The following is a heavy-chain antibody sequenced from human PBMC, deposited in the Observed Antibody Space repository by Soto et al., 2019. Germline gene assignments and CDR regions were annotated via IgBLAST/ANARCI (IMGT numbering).Heavy chain of an antibody. CDR3: AHSWNTYYDFWSGYYPHVTWFDP. V-gene: IGHV2-5*02. D-gene: IGHD3-3*01. CDR1: GFSLSTSGVG. J-gene: IGHJ5*02. CDR2: IYWDDDK. Sequence: QITLKESGPTLVKPTQTLTLTCTFSGFSLSTSGVGVGWIRQPPGKALEWLALIYWDDDKRYSPSLKSRLTLPKDTTKNQVVLTMTNMDPVDTATYYCAHSWNTYYDFWSGYYPHVTWFDPWGQGTLVTVSS.